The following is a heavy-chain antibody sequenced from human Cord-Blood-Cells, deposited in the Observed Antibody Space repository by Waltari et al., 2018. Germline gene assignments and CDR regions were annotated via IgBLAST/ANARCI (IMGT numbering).Heavy chain of an antibody. CDR3: ARAPRTDPGWFDP. CDR2: MNHSGST. D-gene: IGHD1-1*01. V-gene: IGHV4-34*01. Sequence: QVQLQQWGAGLLKPSETLSLTCAVYGGSFSGYYWSWIRQPPGKGLEWIGEMNHSGSTNYNPSLRSRVTISVDTSKNQFSLKLSSVTAADTAVYYCARAPRTDPGWFDPWGQGTLVTVSS. CDR1: GGSFSGYY. J-gene: IGHJ5*02.